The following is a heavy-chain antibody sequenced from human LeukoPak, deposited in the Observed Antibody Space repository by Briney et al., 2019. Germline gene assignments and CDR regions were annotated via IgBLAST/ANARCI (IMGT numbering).Heavy chain of an antibody. Sequence: SETLSLTCTVSGGSISSYYWSWIRQPPRKGLEWIGYIYYSGSTNYNPSLKSRVTISVDTSKNQFSLKLSSVTAADTAVYYCARDHYDILTGYYDYMDVWGKGTTVTVSS. CDR3: ARDHYDILTGYYDYMDV. D-gene: IGHD3-9*01. CDR2: IYYSGST. J-gene: IGHJ6*03. CDR1: GGSISSYY. V-gene: IGHV4-59*01.